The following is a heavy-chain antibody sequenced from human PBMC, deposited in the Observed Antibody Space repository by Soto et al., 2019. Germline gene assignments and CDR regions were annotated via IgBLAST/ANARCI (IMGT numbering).Heavy chain of an antibody. J-gene: IGHJ5*02. V-gene: IGHV3-20*01. CDR2: INWNGGST. Sequence: EVQLVESGGGVVRPGGSLRLSCAASGFTFDDYGMSWVRQAPGKGLEWVSGINWNGGSTGYADSVKGRFTISRDNDKNSLYLQMNSLRAEDTALYHCAREAFEHPGTSPGGFDHWGQGTLVTVSS. CDR3: AREAFEHPGTSPGGFDH. D-gene: IGHD1-1*01. CDR1: GFTFDDYG.